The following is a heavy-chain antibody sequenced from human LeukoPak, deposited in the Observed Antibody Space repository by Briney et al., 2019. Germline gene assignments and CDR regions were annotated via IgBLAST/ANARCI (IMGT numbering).Heavy chain of an antibody. CDR1: GHSFTSYW. V-gene: IGHV5-51*01. Sequence: GESLKISCKGSGHSFTSYWIGWVRQMPGKGLEWMGIIYPGDSDTRYSPSFQGQVTISADKSISTAYLQWSSLKASDTAMYYCARRFGGYCSGGSCYSPYSFDHRGQGTLVTVSS. CDR2: IYPGDSDT. J-gene: IGHJ4*02. CDR3: ARRFGGYCSGGSCYSPYSFDH. D-gene: IGHD2-15*01.